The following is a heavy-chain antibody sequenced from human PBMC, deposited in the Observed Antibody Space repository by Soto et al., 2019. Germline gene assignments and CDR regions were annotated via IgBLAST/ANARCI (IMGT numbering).Heavy chain of an antibody. CDR2: ISYDGSNK. CDR1: GFTFSSYA. D-gene: IGHD1-26*01. CDR3: AGEVDLSGIVGATATGLESYYFDY. J-gene: IGHJ4*02. V-gene: IGHV3-30-3*01. Sequence: GSLRLSCAASGFTFSSYAMHWVRQAPGKGLEWVAVISYDGSNKYYADSVKGRFTISRDNSKNTLYLQMNSLRAEDTAVYYCAGEVDLSGIVGATATGLESYYFDYWGQGTLVTVSS.